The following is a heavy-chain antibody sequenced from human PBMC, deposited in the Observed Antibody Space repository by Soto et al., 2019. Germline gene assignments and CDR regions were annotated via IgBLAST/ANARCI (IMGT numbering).Heavy chain of an antibody. V-gene: IGHV4-30-2*01. CDR2: IYHSGST. D-gene: IGHD4-17*01. Sequence: QLQLQESGSGLVKPSQTLSLTCAVSGGSISSGGYSWSWIGQPPGKGLEWIGYIYHSGSTYYNPSLKSRVTISVDRSKNQFSLKLSSVTAADTAVYYCARAHDGDYGYGMDVWGQGTTVTVSS. CDR3: ARAHDGDYGYGMDV. CDR1: GGSISSGGYS. J-gene: IGHJ6*02.